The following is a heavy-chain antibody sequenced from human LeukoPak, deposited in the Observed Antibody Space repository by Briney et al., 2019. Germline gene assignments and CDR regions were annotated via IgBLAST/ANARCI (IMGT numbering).Heavy chain of an antibody. CDR2: ISAYNGNT. V-gene: IGHV1-18*01. Sequence: ASVKVSCKASGFTFTRYHISWVRQAPGQGLEWMGWISAYNGNTNYAQKLQGRVTMTTDTSTSTTYKELRSLRSDDTAVYYCAREEGGSGSDYWGQGTLVTVSS. CDR3: AREEGGSGSDY. J-gene: IGHJ4*02. CDR1: GFTFTRYH. D-gene: IGHD1-26*01.